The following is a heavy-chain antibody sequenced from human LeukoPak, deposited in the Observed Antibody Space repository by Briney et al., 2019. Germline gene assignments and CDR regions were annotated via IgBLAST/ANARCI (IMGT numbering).Heavy chain of an antibody. D-gene: IGHD3-10*01. CDR1: GGTFSSYA. CDR2: IIPILGIA. J-gene: IGHJ4*02. CDR3: ASDYYGSGSHPDY. V-gene: IGHV1-69*04. Sequence: SVKVSCKASGGTFSSYAISWVRQAPGQGLKWMGRIIPILGIANYAQKFQGRVTITADKSTSTAYMELSSLRSEDTAVYYCASDYYGSGSHPDYWGQGTLVTVSS.